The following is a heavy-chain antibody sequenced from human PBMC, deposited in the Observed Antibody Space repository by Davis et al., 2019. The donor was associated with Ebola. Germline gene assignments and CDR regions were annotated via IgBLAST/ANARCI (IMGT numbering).Heavy chain of an antibody. CDR2: IYYTGSA. Sequence: MPGGSLRLSCTVSGGSISSYSWSWIRQPPGKGLEWIGYIYYTGSANYNPSLKSRVTMSVDTSKNQFALNLSSVAAADTAVYYCARGSLWLDYWGQGALVTVSS. CDR3: ARGSLWLDY. J-gene: IGHJ4*02. V-gene: IGHV4-59*01. CDR1: GGSISSYS. D-gene: IGHD2-21*01.